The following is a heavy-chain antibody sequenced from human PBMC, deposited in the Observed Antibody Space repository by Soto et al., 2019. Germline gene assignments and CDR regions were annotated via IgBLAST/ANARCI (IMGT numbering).Heavy chain of an antibody. V-gene: IGHV4-30-4*02. J-gene: IGHJ5*02. CDR1: GVYIRRGEHY. D-gene: IGHD1-26*01. CDR3: ARWDGRWFDP. CDR2: IFYSGST. Sequence: SETLSLTCTVSGVYIRRGEHYWSWIRQPQGKGLEWIGYIFYSGSTHYNPSLKSRLSVSVDTSKNQFSLNLNSVTAADTAVYYCARWDGRWFDPWGQGTLVNVSS.